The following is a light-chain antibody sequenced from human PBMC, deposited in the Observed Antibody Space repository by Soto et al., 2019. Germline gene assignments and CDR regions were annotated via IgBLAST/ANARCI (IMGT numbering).Light chain of an antibody. CDR3: YSYSAYTTLWV. J-gene: IGLJ3*02. CDR1: ASDIGNYNY. Sequence: QSALTQPASVSGPPGQSITISCTGTASDIGNYNYVSWYQVHPGKAPKLLIYGVSNRPSGVSNRFSGSKSGNAASLTISGLQAEDEADYYCYSYSAYTTLWVFGGGTKLTVL. CDR2: GVS. V-gene: IGLV2-14*01.